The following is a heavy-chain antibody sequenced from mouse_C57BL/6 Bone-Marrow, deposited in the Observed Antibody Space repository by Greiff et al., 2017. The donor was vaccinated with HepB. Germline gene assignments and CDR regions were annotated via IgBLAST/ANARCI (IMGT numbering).Heavy chain of an antibody. CDR2: ISSGGSYT. D-gene: IGHD1-1*01. Sequence: EVQRVESGGDLVKPGGSLKLSCAASGFTFSSYGMSWVRQTPDKRLEWVATISSGGSYTYYPDSVKGRFTISRDNAKNTLYLQMSSLKSEDTAMYYCARQSYVRYAMDYWGQGTSVTVSS. CDR1: GFTFSSYG. V-gene: IGHV5-6*01. J-gene: IGHJ4*01. CDR3: ARQSYVRYAMDY.